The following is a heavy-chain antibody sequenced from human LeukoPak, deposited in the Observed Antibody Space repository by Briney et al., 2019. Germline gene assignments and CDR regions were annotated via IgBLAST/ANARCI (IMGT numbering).Heavy chain of an antibody. CDR2: IKSKTDGGTT. D-gene: IGHD6-13*01. CDR3: TTEVGYSSSWYYYYYYYMDV. CDR1: GFTFSNAW. Sequence: GGSLRLSCAASGFTFSNAWMSWVRQAPGKGLGWVGRIKSKTDGGTTDYAAPVKGRFTISRDDSKNTLYLQMNSLKTEDTAVYYCTTEVGYSSSWYYYYYYYMDVWGKGTTVTVSS. V-gene: IGHV3-15*01. J-gene: IGHJ6*03.